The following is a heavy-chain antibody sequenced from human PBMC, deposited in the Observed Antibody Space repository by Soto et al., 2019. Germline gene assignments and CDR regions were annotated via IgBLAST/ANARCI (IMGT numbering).Heavy chain of an antibody. Sequence: QVQLVQSGAEVKKPGASVKVSCKASGYTFTSYDINWVRQATGQGLEWMGWMNPNSGNTGYAQKFQGRVTMARNTSISTAYMELSSLRPEDTAVYYCAVFIRISMIVVLKGQDGMDVWGQGTTVTVSS. CDR1: GYTFTSYD. CDR3: AVFIRISMIVVLKGQDGMDV. D-gene: IGHD3-22*01. J-gene: IGHJ6*02. CDR2: MNPNSGNT. V-gene: IGHV1-8*01.